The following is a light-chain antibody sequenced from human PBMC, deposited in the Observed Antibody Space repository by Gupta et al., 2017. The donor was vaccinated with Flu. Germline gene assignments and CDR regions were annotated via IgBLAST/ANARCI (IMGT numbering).Light chain of an antibody. J-gene: IGKJ1*01. CDR1: QGLVYSHGNTY. Sequence: DVVMTQSPLSLPVTLGQPASISCRSSQGLVYSHGNTYLHWFQQRPGQTPRRLIHLVSYRDSGVPDRFSGSGSGTDFTLKISRVEAEDVGVYFCMQGAHWPWALGQGTKVKIK. CDR3: MQGAHWPWA. V-gene: IGKV2-30*01. CDR2: LVS.